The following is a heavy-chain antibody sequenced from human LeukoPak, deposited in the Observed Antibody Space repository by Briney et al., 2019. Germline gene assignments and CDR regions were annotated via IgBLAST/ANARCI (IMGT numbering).Heavy chain of an antibody. D-gene: IGHD3-22*01. J-gene: IGHJ4*02. CDR2: ISGSGSIT. CDR3: AKQTRYDSPAGGRGFDY. Sequence: GGSLRLSCAASGFTFSDYYMSWIRQAPGKGLEWVSGISGSGSITYYADSVKGRFTISRDNSKTTLFLEVSSLRAEDTAVYYCAKQTRYDSPAGGRGFDYWGQGILVTVSS. CDR1: GFTFSDYY. V-gene: IGHV3-23*01.